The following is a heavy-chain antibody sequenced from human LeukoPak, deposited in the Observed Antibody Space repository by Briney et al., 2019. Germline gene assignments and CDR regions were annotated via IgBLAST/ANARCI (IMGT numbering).Heavy chain of an antibody. CDR1: GFTFSDHY. Sequence: GGPLRLSCAASGFTFSDHYMDWVRQAPGKGLEWVGRTRKKVNSYTTEYAASVKGRFTISRDDSKNSLYLQMNSLKTEDTAVYYCARSYGSGTYPFDYWGQGTLVTVSS. CDR3: ARSYGSGTYPFDY. J-gene: IGHJ4*02. D-gene: IGHD3-10*01. V-gene: IGHV3-72*01. CDR2: TRKKVNSYTT.